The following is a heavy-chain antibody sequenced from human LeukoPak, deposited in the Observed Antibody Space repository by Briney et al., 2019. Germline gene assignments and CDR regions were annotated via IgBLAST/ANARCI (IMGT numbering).Heavy chain of an antibody. Sequence: ASVKVSCKASGCTFTSYDINWVRQATGQGLEWMGWMNPNSGNTGYAQKFQGRVTITRNTSISTAYMELSSLRSEDTAVYYCARALRPGEYQLLPYWYFDLWGRGTLVTVSS. CDR3: ARALRPGEYQLLPYWYFDL. J-gene: IGHJ2*01. CDR1: GCTFTSYD. V-gene: IGHV1-8*03. CDR2: MNPNSGNT. D-gene: IGHD2-2*01.